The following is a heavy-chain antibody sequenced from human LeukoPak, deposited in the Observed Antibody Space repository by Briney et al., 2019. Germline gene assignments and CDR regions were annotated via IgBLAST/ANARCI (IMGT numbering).Heavy chain of an antibody. J-gene: IGHJ4*02. Sequence: SETLSLTCTVSGGSISSYYWSWIRQPAVKGLEWIGRIYTSGSTNYNPSLKSRVTMSVDTSKNQFSLKLSSVTAADTAVYYCASTAVAVAGNRAYYFDYWGQGTLVTVSS. D-gene: IGHD6-19*01. CDR1: GGSISSYY. CDR3: ASTAVAVAGNRAYYFDY. V-gene: IGHV4-4*07. CDR2: IYTSGST.